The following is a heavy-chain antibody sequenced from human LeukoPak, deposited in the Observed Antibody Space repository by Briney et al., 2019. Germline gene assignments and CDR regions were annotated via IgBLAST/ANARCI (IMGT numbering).Heavy chain of an antibody. D-gene: IGHD3-10*01. CDR1: GYTFTSYA. CDR3: ARVPVRVLWFGDHDPFFDY. CDR2: INTNTGNP. V-gene: IGHV7-4-1*02. Sequence: GASVKVSCKASGYTFTSYAMNWVRQAPGQGLEWMGWINTNTGNPTYAQGFTGRFVFSLDTSVSTAYLQISSLKAEDTAVYYCARVPVRVLWFGDHDPFFDYWGQGTLVTVSS. J-gene: IGHJ4*02.